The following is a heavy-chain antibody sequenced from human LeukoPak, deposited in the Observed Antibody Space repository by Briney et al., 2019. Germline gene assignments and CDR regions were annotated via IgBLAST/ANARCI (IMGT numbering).Heavy chain of an antibody. D-gene: IGHD2-2*01. CDR1: GFTFSSYA. CDR2: ISGSGGST. V-gene: IGHV3-23*01. CDR3: ARGGGDIVVDLDY. Sequence: GGSLRLSCAASGFTFSSYAMSWVRQAPGKGLEWVSAISGSGGSTYYADSVKGRFTISRDNSKNTLYLQMNSLRAVDTAVYYCARGGGDIVVDLDYWGQGTLVTVSS. J-gene: IGHJ4*02.